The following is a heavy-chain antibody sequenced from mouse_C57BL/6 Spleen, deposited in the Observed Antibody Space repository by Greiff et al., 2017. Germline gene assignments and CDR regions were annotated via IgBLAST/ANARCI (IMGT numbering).Heavy chain of an antibody. CDR1: GYAFSSYW. CDR2: IYPGDGDT. J-gene: IGHJ2*01. Sequence: VQLQQSGAELVKPGASVKISCKASGYAFSSYWMNWVKQRPGKGLEWIGQIYPGDGDTNYNGKFKGKATLTADKSSSTAYMQLSSLTSEDSAVYFCARVGRKYSSSPYYFDYWGQGTTLTVSS. D-gene: IGHD1-1*01. CDR3: ARVGRKYSSSPYYFDY. V-gene: IGHV1-80*01.